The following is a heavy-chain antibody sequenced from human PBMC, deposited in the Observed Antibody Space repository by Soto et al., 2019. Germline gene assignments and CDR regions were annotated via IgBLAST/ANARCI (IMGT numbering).Heavy chain of an antibody. CDR2: ISAYNGNT. D-gene: IGHD2-15*01. CDR3: AREGYCSAAHCAFYTHYYLGMDV. V-gene: IGHV1-18*01. Sequence: ASVKVSCKASGYTFTRYGISWVRQAPGQGLEWMGWISAYNGNTNYAQKLKGRVTMTTGTSTSTAYMELMSLTSDDTAVYYCAREGYCSAAHCAFYTHYYLGMDVWGQGNTVTVPS. J-gene: IGHJ6*02. CDR1: GYTFTRYG.